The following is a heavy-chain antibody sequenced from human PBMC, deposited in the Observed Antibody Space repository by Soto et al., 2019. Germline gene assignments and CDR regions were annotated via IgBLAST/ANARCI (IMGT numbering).Heavy chain of an antibody. CDR1: GYTFTSYT. V-gene: IGHV1-18*01. J-gene: IGHJ4*02. D-gene: IGHD2-2*02. CDR2: IGPSSGNT. Sequence: QVQLLQSGGQVKKPGASVKVSCKASGYTFTSYTISWVRQAPGQGLEWVGWIGPSSGNTDSARNLQGRVTMTTDTSTSTAYMELRSMISDDAAVYYCARNTANFFDYWGQGTLVTVSS. CDR3: ARNTANFFDY.